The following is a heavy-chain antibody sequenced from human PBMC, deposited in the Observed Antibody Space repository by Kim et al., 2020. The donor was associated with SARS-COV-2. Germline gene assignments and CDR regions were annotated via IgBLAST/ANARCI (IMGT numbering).Heavy chain of an antibody. J-gene: IGHJ4*02. V-gene: IGHV3-30*01. CDR3: AREGAYGSGSYPFDY. Sequence: DSGKGRFTISRDNSKNTLYLQMNSLRAEDTAVYYCAREGAYGSGSYPFDYWGQGTLVTVSS. D-gene: IGHD3-10*01.